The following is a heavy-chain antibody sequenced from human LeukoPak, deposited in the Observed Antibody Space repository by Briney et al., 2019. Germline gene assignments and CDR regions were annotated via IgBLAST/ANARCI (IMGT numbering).Heavy chain of an antibody. J-gene: IGHJ4*02. D-gene: IGHD1-26*01. CDR2: IYPSDSDT. V-gene: IGHV5-51*01. Sequence: GESLKISCKGSGYRFTTYWIGWARQMPGKGLEWMGIIYPSDSDTRYSPSFQGQVTISADKSISTAYLQWSSLKASDTAIYYCARLYGRNFDYWGQGTLVTVSS. CDR3: ARLYGRNFDY. CDR1: GYRFTTYW.